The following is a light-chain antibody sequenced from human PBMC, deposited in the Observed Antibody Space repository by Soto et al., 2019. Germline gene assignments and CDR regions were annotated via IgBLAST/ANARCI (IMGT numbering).Light chain of an antibody. J-gene: IGKJ4*01. V-gene: IGKV1-33*01. Sequence: DIQMTQSPSTLSASVGDRVTITCRASQSIYTYLNWYQQKPGKAPKLLIYDASNLETGVPSRFSGSGSGTDFTFTISSLQPEDIATYYCQQYDNLQLTFGGGTKVDIK. CDR1: QSIYTY. CDR3: QQYDNLQLT. CDR2: DAS.